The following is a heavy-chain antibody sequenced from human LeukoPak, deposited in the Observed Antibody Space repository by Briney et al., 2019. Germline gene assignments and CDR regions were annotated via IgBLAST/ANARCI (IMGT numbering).Heavy chain of an antibody. CDR1: GYTFTSYG. J-gene: IGHJ4*02. CDR3: ARGRTYYYDSSGYPLDH. Sequence: ASVKVSCKASGYTFTSYGISWVRQAPGQGLEWMGWISAYNGNTNYAQKLQGRVTMTTDTSTSKAYMELRSLRSDDTAVYYCARGRTYYYDSSGYPLDHWGQGTLVTVSS. V-gene: IGHV1-18*01. CDR2: ISAYNGNT. D-gene: IGHD3-22*01.